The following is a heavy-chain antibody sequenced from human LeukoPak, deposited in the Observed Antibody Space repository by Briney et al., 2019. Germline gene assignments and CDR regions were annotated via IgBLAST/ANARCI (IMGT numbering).Heavy chain of an antibody. CDR3: ARLGGYYSVYYGMDV. D-gene: IGHD1-26*01. J-gene: IGHJ6*02. CDR1: GFTFSSYS. CDR2: ISSSSSTI. V-gene: IGHV3-48*02. Sequence: GGSLRLSCAASGFTFSSYSMNWVRQAPGKGLEWVSYISSSSSTIYYADSVKGRFTISRDNAKNSLYLQMNSLRDEDTAVYYCARLGGYYSVYYGMDVWGQGTTVTVSS.